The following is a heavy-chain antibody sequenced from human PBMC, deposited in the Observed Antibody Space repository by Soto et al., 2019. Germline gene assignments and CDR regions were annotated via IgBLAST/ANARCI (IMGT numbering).Heavy chain of an antibody. CDR2: INPNNGGT. CDR3: ARGGVTLSYAAKV. D-gene: IGHD3-16*01. V-gene: IGHV1-2*02. J-gene: IGHJ6*02. CDR1: GYTFTGYY. Sequence: ASVKVSCKASGYTFTGYYMHWVRQAPGQGLEWMGWINPNNGGTNYAQKFQGRVTMTRDTSITTVYMELSNLRSGDTAVFYCARGGVTLSYAAKVWGQGTTVTVSS.